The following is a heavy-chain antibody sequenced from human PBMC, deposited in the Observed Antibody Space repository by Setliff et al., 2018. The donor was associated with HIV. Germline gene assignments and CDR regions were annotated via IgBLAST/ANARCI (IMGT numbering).Heavy chain of an antibody. V-gene: IGHV2-5*08. CDR3: AHSLYCSSSNCSGLLFDY. CDR2: IYWDDDK. CDR1: GGSISGGGYY. Sequence: TLSLTCTVSGGSISGGGYYWTWIRQYPGRGLEWIALIYWDDDKRYRSSLKSRLTITKDTSKNQVVLTMTNMDPVDTATYYCAHSLYCSSSNCSGLLFDYWGQGTLVTVSS. J-gene: IGHJ4*02. D-gene: IGHD2-2*01.